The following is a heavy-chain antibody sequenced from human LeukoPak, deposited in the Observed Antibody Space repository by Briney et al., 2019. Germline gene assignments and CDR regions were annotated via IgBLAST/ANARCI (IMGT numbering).Heavy chain of an antibody. V-gene: IGHV4-39*07. D-gene: IGHD1-26*01. CDR1: GGPISSGDYY. CDR2: INYRGTT. CDR3: ARVSRDSGNYYTFLDY. J-gene: IGHJ4*02. Sequence: PSETLSLTCTVSGGPISSGDYYWGWIRQPPGMGPEWIGSINYRGTTYYNPSLQSRVAISVDTSKNQFSLQLTSVTATDTAVYYCARVSRDSGNYYTFLDYWGQGTLVIVSS.